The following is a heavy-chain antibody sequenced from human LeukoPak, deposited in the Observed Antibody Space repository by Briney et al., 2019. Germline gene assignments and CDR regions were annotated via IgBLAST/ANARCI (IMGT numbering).Heavy chain of an antibody. CDR2: ISGSGGST. V-gene: IGHV3-23*01. CDR1: GFTFSSSA. CDR3: AKDLYYDILTGYYIGDQ. D-gene: IGHD3-9*01. Sequence: QPGGSLRLSCAASGFTFSSSAMSWVRQAPGKGLEWVSSISGSGGSTYYADSVKGRFTISRDNSKNTLYLQMNSLRVEDTAVYYCAKDLYYDILTGYYIGDQWGQGTLVTVSS. J-gene: IGHJ4*02.